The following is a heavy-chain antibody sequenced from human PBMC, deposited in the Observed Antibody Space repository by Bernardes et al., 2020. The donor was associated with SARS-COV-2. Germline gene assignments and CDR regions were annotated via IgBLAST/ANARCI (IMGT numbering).Heavy chain of an antibody. CDR3: ARVDHTNLYFFDS. J-gene: IGHJ4*02. V-gene: IGHV3-21*01. CDR2: ISTAGTYI. Sequence: GGSLRLSCGTSGFTFSSYSMNWVRQAPGKGLEWVSSISTAGTYISYADSVRGRFTISRDNARNSLYLQMGSLRAEETAVYYCARVDHTNLYFFDSWGQGTLVTVSS. CDR1: GFTFSSYS. D-gene: IGHD2-8*01.